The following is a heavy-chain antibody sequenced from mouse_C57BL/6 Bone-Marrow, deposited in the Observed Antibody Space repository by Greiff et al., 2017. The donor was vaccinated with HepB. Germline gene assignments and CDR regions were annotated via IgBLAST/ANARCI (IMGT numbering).Heavy chain of an antibody. Sequence: QVQLQQSGAELVRPGTSVKVSCKASGYAFTNYLIEWVKQRPGQGLEWIGVINPGSGGTNYNEKFKGKATLTADKSSSTAYMQLSSLTSEDSAVYFCARGLYGSSCPRYLDVWGTGTTVTVSS. V-gene: IGHV1-54*01. CDR1: GYAFTNYL. D-gene: IGHD1-1*01. CDR3: ARGLYGSSCPRYLDV. CDR2: INPGSGGT. J-gene: IGHJ1*03.